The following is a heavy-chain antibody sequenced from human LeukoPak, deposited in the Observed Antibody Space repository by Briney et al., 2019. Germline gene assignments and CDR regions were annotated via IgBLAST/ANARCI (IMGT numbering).Heavy chain of an antibody. CDR2: ISAYNGNT. Sequence: ASVKVSCKASGHTFTSYGISRVRQAPGQGLEWMGWISAYNGNTNYAQKLQGRVTMTTDTSTGTAYMELRSLRSDDTAVYYCARVAVGYYDWLSQAYWGQCTLVTVS. CDR3: ARVAVGYYDWLSQAY. V-gene: IGHV1-18*01. D-gene: IGHD3-9*01. CDR1: GHTFTSYG. J-gene: IGHJ4*02.